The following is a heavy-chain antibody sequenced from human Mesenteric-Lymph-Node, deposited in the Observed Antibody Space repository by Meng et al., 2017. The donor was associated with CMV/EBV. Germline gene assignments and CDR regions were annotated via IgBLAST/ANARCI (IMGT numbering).Heavy chain of an antibody. Sequence: GGSLRLSCVASGFAFTYYGIHWVRQAPGKGLEWVTFIHSSGDEKYYADSVQGRFTISRDNSKNTLYLQMNSLRAEDTAVYYCAKDNTRSGSLYYYGMDVWGQGTTVTVSS. CDR3: AKDNTRSGSLYYYGMDV. D-gene: IGHD3-3*01. CDR1: GFAFTYYG. J-gene: IGHJ6*02. V-gene: IGHV3-30*02. CDR2: IHSSGDEK.